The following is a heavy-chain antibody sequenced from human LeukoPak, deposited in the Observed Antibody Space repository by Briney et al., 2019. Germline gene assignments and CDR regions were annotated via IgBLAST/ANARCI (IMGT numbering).Heavy chain of an antibody. CDR2: ISGSGGST. CDR1: GFTFSSYG. V-gene: IGHV3-23*01. Sequence: RTGGSLRLSCAASGFTFSSYGMSWVRQAPGKGLEWVSAISGSGGSTYYADSVKGRFTISRDNSKNTLYLQMNSLRAEDTAVYYCAKRRGVDKTGYHPEIFDYWGQGTLVTVSS. J-gene: IGHJ4*02. CDR3: AKRRGVDKTGYHPEIFDY. D-gene: IGHD3-9*01.